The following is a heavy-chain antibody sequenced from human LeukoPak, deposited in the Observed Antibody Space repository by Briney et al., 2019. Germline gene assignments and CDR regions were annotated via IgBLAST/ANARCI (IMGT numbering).Heavy chain of an antibody. CDR1: GGTFSSYA. CDR2: IIPICGIA. V-gene: IGHV1-69*04. CDR3: ARMGFVVEDDHFDY. D-gene: IGHD2-15*01. Sequence: GASVKVSCTASGGTFSSYAISWVRQAPGQGLEWMGRIIPICGIANYAQKFQGRVTITADKSTSTAYMELSSLRAEDTAVYYCARMGFVVEDDHFDYWGQGTLVTVSS. J-gene: IGHJ4*02.